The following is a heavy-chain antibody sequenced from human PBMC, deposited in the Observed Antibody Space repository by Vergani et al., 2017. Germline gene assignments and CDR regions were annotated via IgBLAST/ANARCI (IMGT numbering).Heavy chain of an antibody. Sequence: QVQLVQSGAEVKKPGASVKVSCKASGYTFTGYYLLWVRQAPGQGLEWMGWINPNSGGTDYAQKFQGRVTMTRDTSISTAYMELSRLRSDDTAVYFCARAYCGGDCHWRSAFDIWGQGTMVTVSP. D-gene: IGHD2-21*02. J-gene: IGHJ3*02. CDR3: ARAYCGGDCHWRSAFDI. V-gene: IGHV1-2*02. CDR1: GYTFTGYY. CDR2: INPNSGGT.